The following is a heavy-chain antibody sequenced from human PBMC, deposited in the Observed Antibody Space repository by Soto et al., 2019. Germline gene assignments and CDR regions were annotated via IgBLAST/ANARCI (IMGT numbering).Heavy chain of an antibody. Sequence: QVQLVESGGGVVQPGRSLRLSCVASGFTFSTYGMHWVRQAPGKGLEWVAMTWNDGSNKYYADSVKDRFTISRDNSKNTLYLQMNSLRDEDSAVYYCKTELNDMQAFDIWGQGTMVTVSS. CDR2: TWNDGSNK. CDR1: GFTFSTYG. J-gene: IGHJ3*02. CDR3: KTELNDMQAFDI. D-gene: IGHD1-1*01. V-gene: IGHV3-33*01.